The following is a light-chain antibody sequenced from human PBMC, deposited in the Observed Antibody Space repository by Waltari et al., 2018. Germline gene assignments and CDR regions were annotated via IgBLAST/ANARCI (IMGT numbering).Light chain of an antibody. V-gene: IGLV2-14*03. CDR3: ASWTDSDTLKLL. CDR2: AVT. J-gene: IGLJ2*01. CDR1: SDVGGSNS. Sequence: QSALTQPASVSGSPGQSITISCTGSDVGGSNSVSWYQQHPGKAPQVMIYAVTDRPSGVSNLFSGSKSGDTASLTISGLQAEDEADYYCASWTDSDTLKLLFGGGTKLTVL.